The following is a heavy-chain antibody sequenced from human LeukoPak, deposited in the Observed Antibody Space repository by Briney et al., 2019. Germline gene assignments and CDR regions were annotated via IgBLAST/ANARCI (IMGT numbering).Heavy chain of an antibody. CDR3: ASEGTTGTTWGPDY. Sequence: GGSLGLSCAASRFTFNTYWMHWVRQAPGKGLVWVSRIDSDGNSTAYADSVKGRFTISRDNAKNTLYLQMNSLRAEDTAVYYCASEGTTGTTWGPDYWGQGTLVTVSS. V-gene: IGHV3-74*01. CDR2: IDSDGNST. CDR1: RFTFNTYW. J-gene: IGHJ4*02. D-gene: IGHD1-1*01.